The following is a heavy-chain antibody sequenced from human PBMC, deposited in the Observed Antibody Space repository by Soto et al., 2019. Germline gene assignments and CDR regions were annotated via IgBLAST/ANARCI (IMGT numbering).Heavy chain of an antibody. D-gene: IGHD3-9*01. CDR2: ISYDGSNK. V-gene: IGHV3-30-3*01. CDR3: AREGDHYDILTGSYTPLDY. J-gene: IGHJ4*02. CDR1: GFTFSSYA. Sequence: GGSLRLSCAASGFTFSSYAMHWVRQAPGKGLEWVAVISYDGSNKYYADSVKGRFTISRDNSKNTLYLQMNSLRAEDTAVYYCAREGDHYDILTGSYTPLDYWGQGTLVTVSS.